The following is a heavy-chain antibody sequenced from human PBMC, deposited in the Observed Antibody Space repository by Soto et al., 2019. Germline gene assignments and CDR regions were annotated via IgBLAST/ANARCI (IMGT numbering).Heavy chain of an antibody. CDR2: ISCDGSHE. Sequence: PGGSLRLSCVASGFTFNSYGMHWVRQAPGRGLEWVALISCDGSHEYYADSVKGRFTISRDNSKNTLFVQMNSLRVDDTAVYYCARDGPLEGIVAGGAHYFDNWGQGVLVTVSS. CDR3: ARDGPLEGIVAGGAHYFDN. CDR1: GFTFNSYG. V-gene: IGHV3-33*01. D-gene: IGHD1-26*01. J-gene: IGHJ4*02.